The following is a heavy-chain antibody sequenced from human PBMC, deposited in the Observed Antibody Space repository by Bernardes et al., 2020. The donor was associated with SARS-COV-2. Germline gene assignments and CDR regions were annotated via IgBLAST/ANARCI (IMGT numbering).Heavy chain of an antibody. D-gene: IGHD6-6*01. CDR1: GGSISSYY. CDR2: IYYSGST. CDR3: AKAPRESSSSNRGPGNWFDP. J-gene: IGHJ5*02. Sequence: SETLSLTCTVSGGSISSYYWSWIRQPPGKGLEWIGYIYYSGSTNYNPSLKSRVTISVDTSKNQFSLKLSSVTAADTAVYYCAKAPRESSSSNRGPGNWFDPWGQGTLVTVSS. V-gene: IGHV4-59*01.